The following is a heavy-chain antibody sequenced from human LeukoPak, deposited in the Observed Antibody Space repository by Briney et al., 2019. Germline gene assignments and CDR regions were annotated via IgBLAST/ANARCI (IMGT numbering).Heavy chain of an antibody. D-gene: IGHD1-26*01. CDR2: MWYDGSRE. V-gene: IGHV3-33*01. CDR1: GFILSTHG. Sequence: SGGSLRLSCAASGFILSTHGMHWVRQAPGKGLDGVAGMWYDGSREDYADSVKGRFTISRDMSKNTLNLQMNSLRVEDTAMFYCARDLSFGSLDFRGQGTLVTVSS. J-gene: IGHJ4*02. CDR3: ARDLSFGSLDF.